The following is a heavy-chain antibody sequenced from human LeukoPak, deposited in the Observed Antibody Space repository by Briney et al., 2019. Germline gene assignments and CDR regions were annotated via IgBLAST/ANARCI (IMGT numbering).Heavy chain of an antibody. CDR3: TGTVVTPGAFDI. CDR1: GFTFSSYS. J-gene: IGHJ3*02. CDR2: ISSSSSYI. V-gene: IGHV3-21*01. Sequence: PGGSLRLSCAASGFTFSSYSMNWVRQAPGKGLEWVSSISSSSSYIYYADSVKGRFTISRDNAKNSLYLQMNSLRAEDTAVYYCTGTVVTPGAFDICGQGTMVTVSS. D-gene: IGHD4-23*01.